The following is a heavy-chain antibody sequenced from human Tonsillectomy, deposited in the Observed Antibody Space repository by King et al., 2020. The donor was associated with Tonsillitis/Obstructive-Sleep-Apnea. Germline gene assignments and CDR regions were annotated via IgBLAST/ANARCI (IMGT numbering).Heavy chain of an antibody. J-gene: IGHJ6*03. CDR3: ARRYCSGGSCYSSYYYMDV. Sequence: VQLVESGAEVKKPGESLRISCKGSGYSFTSYWTSWVRHMPGKGLEGMGRLDPSDSYTNYRPSFQGHVTISSDKSISTAYLQWSSLKASDTAMYYCARRYCSGGSCYSSYYYMDVWGKGTTVTVSS. CDR2: LDPSDSYT. CDR1: GYSFTSYW. V-gene: IGHV5-10-1*01. D-gene: IGHD2-15*01.